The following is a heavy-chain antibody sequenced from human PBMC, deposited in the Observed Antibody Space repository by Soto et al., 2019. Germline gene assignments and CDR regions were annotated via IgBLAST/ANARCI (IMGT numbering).Heavy chain of an antibody. J-gene: IGHJ4*02. Sequence: QVQLQESGPGLVKPSETLSLTCTVSGGSVSSGSYYWSWIRQPPGKGLEWIGYIYYSGSTNYNPSLKSRVTISVDTSKNQFSLKLNSVTAADTAEYYCAGSSIVGVLGYWGQGTLVTVSS. D-gene: IGHD1-26*01. CDR1: GGSVSSGSYY. CDR3: AGSSIVGVLGY. CDR2: IYYSGST. V-gene: IGHV4-61*01.